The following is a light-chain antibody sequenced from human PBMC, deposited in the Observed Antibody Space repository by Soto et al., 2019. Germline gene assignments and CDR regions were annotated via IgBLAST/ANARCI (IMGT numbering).Light chain of an antibody. CDR2: TTN. CDR3: ATWDGGLSGPFV. J-gene: IGLJ1*01. CDR1: NSNIGSDI. V-gene: IGLV1-44*01. Sequence: QSVLTQPPSASGTPGRRATISCCGSNSNIGSDIVNCYQLLPGAAPEVLINTTNQRPSGVPERFSGSKSGTSASLAISGLQSEDEANSSCATWDGGLSGPFVFGTGTMVTVL.